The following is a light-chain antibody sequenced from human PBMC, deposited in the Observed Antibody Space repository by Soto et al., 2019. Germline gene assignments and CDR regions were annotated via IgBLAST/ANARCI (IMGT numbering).Light chain of an antibody. CDR1: QSVSSN. J-gene: IGKJ4*01. V-gene: IGKV3D-15*01. Sequence: EIVMTQSPATLSVFPGERATLSCRASQSVSSNLAWYQQKPGQGPRLLIYGASTRATGVPATFSGSGSGTEFTLTISSLQSEDFAVYYCQQYNNWPLTFGGETKVEIK. CDR3: QQYNNWPLT. CDR2: GAS.